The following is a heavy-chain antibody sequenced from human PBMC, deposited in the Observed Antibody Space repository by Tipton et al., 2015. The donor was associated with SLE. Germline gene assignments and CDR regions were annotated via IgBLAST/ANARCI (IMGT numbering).Heavy chain of an antibody. Sequence: TLSLTCTVSGGSITTASYFWSWIRQPAVKGLEWIGLIYTSGSTNYNPSLKSRVTISLDTSKNQFTLKLTSVTAADTAVYYCARPEGEYGDFRRYFDYWGQGTLVTVSS. J-gene: IGHJ4*02. CDR3: ARPEGEYGDFRRYFDY. D-gene: IGHD4-17*01. CDR2: IYTSGST. V-gene: IGHV4-61*02. CDR1: GGSITTASYF.